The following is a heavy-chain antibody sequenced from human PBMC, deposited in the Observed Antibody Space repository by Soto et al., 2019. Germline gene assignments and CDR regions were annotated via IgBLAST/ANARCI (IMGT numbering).Heavy chain of an antibody. D-gene: IGHD2-21*02. CDR3: ARAKKYCGGDCYSSYFDF. CDR2: ISYDGSNK. J-gene: IGHJ4*02. Sequence: PGGSLRLSCAASGFTFSSYGMHWVRQAPGKGLEWVAVISYDGSNKYYADSVKGRFTISRDNSKNTLYLQMNSLRAEDTAVYYCARAKKYCGGDCYSSYFDFWGQGTLVTVSS. V-gene: IGHV3-30*03. CDR1: GFTFSSYG.